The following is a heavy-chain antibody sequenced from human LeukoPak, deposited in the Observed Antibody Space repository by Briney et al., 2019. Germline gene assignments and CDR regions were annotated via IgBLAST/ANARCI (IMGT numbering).Heavy chain of an antibody. CDR2: INAYNGDT. D-gene: IGHD3-10*01. J-gene: IGHJ4*02. V-gene: IGHV1-18*01. CDR3: ARDGSGVWFDY. Sequence: GASVKVSCKASGYTFTSYGISWVRQAPGQGLEWMAWINAYNGDTNYAQKFQGRVTLTTDTSTSTAYVELRSLRSDDTAVYYCARDGSGVWFDYWGQGTLVTVSS. CDR1: GYTFTSYG.